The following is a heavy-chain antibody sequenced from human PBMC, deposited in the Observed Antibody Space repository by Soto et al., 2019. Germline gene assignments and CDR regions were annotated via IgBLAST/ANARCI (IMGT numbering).Heavy chain of an antibody. CDR1: GGSISSYY. CDR3: ARDKITGLFDY. Sequence: SETLSLTCTVSGGSISSYYWSWIRQPPGKGLEWIGYIYYSGSTNYNPSLKSRVTISVDASKNQFSLKLSSVTAADTAVYYCARDKITGLFDYWGQGTLVTVSS. CDR2: IYYSGST. D-gene: IGHD2-8*02. V-gene: IGHV4-59*01. J-gene: IGHJ4*02.